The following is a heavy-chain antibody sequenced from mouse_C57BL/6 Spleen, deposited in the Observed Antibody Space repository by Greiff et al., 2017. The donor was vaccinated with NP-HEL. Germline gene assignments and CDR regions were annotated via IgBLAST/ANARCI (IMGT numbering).Heavy chain of an antibody. CDR1: GFTFSDYG. J-gene: IGHJ1*03. CDR2: ISSGSSTI. D-gene: IGHD4-1*01. V-gene: IGHV5-17*01. Sequence: EVKLVESGGGLVKPGGSLKLSCAASGFTFSDYGMHWVRQAPEKGLEWVAYISSGSSTIYYADTVKGRFTISRDNAKNTLFLQMTSLRSEDTAMYYCARCNWGLYWYFDVWGTGTTVTVSS. CDR3: ARCNWGLYWYFDV.